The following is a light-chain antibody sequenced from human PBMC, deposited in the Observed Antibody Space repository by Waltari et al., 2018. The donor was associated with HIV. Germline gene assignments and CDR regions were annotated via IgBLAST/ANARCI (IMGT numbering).Light chain of an antibody. CDR1: QSASSSY. V-gene: IGKV3-20*01. Sequence: EIVLTQSPGTLSLSPGERATLSCRASQSASSSYLAWYQQKPGQAPRLLFYGASSRATGIPDRFSGSGSGTDFTLTISRLEPEDFAVYYCQHYGSSPTFGQGTKVEI. J-gene: IGKJ1*01. CDR2: GAS. CDR3: QHYGSSPT.